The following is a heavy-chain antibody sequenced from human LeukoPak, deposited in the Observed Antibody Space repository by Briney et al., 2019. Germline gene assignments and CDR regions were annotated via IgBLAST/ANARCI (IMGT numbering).Heavy chain of an antibody. CDR3: ATRGTGYSSPLNY. CDR2: ITTSSSYI. J-gene: IGHJ4*02. V-gene: IGHV3-21*01. Sequence: GGSLRLSCAGSGFTFSSYGMSWVRQAPGKGLEWVSSITTSSSYIYYADSVKGRFTISRDNAKNSLFLQMNSLRAEDTAVFYCATRGTGYSSPLNYWGQGTLVTVSS. D-gene: IGHD6-13*01. CDR1: GFTFSSYG.